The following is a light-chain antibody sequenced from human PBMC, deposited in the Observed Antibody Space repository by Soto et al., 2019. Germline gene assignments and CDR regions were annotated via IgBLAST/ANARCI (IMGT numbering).Light chain of an antibody. CDR3: QQYGSTPLT. J-gene: IGKJ4*01. CDR1: QSVRSNS. CDR2: DAS. V-gene: IGKV3-20*01. Sequence: EIVLTQSPDTLSLSPGERATLSCRASQSVRSNSLAWYQQKPGQAPRFLIYDASSRATGIPDRFSGSGSGTDFTLTISRLEPEAFAVYYCQQYGSTPLTFRGGTKVDIK.